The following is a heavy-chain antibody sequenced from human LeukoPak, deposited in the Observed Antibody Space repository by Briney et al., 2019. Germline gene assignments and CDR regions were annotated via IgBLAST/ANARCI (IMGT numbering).Heavy chain of an antibody. Sequence: GGSLRLSCAASGFTFSSYGMHWVRQAPGKGLEWVAVISYDGSNKYYADSVKGRFTISRDNSKNTLYLQMNSLRAEDTAVYYCASLDEGKYSYGPRPVNWFDPWGQGTLVTVSS. CDR3: ASLDEGKYSYGPRPVNWFDP. J-gene: IGHJ5*02. D-gene: IGHD5-18*01. CDR1: GFTFSSYG. CDR2: ISYDGSNK. V-gene: IGHV3-30*03.